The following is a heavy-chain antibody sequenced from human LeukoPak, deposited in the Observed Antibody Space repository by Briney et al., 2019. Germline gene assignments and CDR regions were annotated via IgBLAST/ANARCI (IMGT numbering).Heavy chain of an antibody. CDR2: IYYSGST. D-gene: IGHD3-3*01. CDR1: GASISSYY. J-gene: IGHJ6*02. V-gene: IGHV4-59*01. Sequence: SETLSLTCTVSGASISSYYWSWIRQPPGKGLEWIGYIYYSGSTNYNPSLKSRVTISVDTSKNQFSLRLSSVTAADTAVYYCARGAYYDFSLGMDVWGQGTTVTVSS. CDR3: ARGAYYDFSLGMDV.